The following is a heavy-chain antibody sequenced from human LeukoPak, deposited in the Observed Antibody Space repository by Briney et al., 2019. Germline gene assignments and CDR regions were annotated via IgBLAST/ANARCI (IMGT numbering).Heavy chain of an antibody. J-gene: IGHJ4*02. V-gene: IGHV4-59*01. CDR2: IYYSGST. CDR3: ARVHYYGSGLSSYFDY. Sequence: NPSETLSLTCTVSGDSMSNYCWSWIRQPPGKELEWIGYIYYSGSTKNNPSLKSRVIISVDTSKNQFALKLSSVTAADTAVYYCARVHYYGSGLSSYFDYWGQGTLVTVSS. D-gene: IGHD3-10*01. CDR1: GDSMSNYC.